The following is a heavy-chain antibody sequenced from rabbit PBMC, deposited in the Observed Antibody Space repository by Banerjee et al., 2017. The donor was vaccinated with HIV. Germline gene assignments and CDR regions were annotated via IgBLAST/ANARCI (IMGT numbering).Heavy chain of an antibody. CDR1: GFSFSSTYY. D-gene: IGHD4-2*01. Sequence: QSLEESGGDLVKPGASLTLTCTASGFSFSSTYYMCWVRQAPGKGLEWIGCIEAGGSGITYYANWAKGRFTISKTSSTTVTLQMTSLTAADTATYFCTNAGIGGVGGAAFGLWGQGTLVTVS. CDR3: TNAGIGGVGGAAFGL. V-gene: IGHV1S40*01. J-gene: IGHJ3*01. CDR2: IEAGGSGIT.